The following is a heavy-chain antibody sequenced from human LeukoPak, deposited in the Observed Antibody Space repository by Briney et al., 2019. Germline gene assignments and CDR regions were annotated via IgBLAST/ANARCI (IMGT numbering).Heavy chain of an antibody. J-gene: IGHJ3*02. CDR3: ARGSTVANYAFDI. CDR2: IYSGGST. V-gene: IGHV3-66*01. Sequence: GGSLRLSCAASGFTVSSNYMSWVRQAPGKGLEWVSVIYSGGSTYYADSVKGRFTISRDNSKNTLYLQMNSLRAEDTAVYYCARGSTVANYAFDIWGQGTMVTVSS. CDR1: GFTVSSNY. D-gene: IGHD4-23*01.